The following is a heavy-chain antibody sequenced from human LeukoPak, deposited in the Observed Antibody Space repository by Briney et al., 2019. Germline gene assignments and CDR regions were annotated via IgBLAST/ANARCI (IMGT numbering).Heavy chain of an antibody. CDR1: GGTFSSYA. J-gene: IGHJ5*02. Sequence: ASVKVSCKXSGGTFSSYAISWVRQAPGQGLEWMGGIIPIFGTANYSQKFQGRVTITTDESTGTAYMELSSLRSEDTAVYYCARVPDPYCSSTSCYPDGGRWFDPWGQGTLVTVSS. CDR2: IIPIFGTA. D-gene: IGHD2-2*01. CDR3: ARVPDPYCSSTSCYPDGGRWFDP. V-gene: IGHV1-69*05.